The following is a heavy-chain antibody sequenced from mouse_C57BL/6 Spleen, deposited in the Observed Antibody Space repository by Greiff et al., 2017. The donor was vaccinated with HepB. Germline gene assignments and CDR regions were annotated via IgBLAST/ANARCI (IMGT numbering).Heavy chain of an antibody. CDR2: INPYNGGT. V-gene: IGHV1-19*01. CDR3: ARGDGSSPHYYDMDD. CDR1: GYTFTDYY. Sequence: EVQLQQSGPVLVKPGASVKMSCKASGYTFTDYYMNWVKQSHGKSLEWIGVINPYNGGTSYNQKFKGQSTLTVDKSSSTAYMELNSLTSEDYAVYYCARGDGSSPHYYDMDDWGKGTSVTVSS. D-gene: IGHD1-1*01. J-gene: IGHJ4*01.